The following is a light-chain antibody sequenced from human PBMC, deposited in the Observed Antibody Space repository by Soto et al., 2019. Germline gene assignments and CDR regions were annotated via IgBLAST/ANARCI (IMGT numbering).Light chain of an antibody. J-gene: IGKJ1*01. CDR1: QSTSSR. CDR2: DAS. Sequence: DIQMTQSPSTLSASVGDRVTITCRASQSTSSRLTWYQQKPGKAPQLLIYDASSLKSGVPSRFSGSGSGTEFTLTVSSLQPADFATYYCQQYNSYPWTFGQGTKVEIK. CDR3: QQYNSYPWT. V-gene: IGKV1-5*01.